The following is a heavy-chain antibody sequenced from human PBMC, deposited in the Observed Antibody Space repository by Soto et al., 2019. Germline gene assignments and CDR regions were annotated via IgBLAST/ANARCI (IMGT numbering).Heavy chain of an antibody. CDR3: AREWDGDGYNSGWFDP. CDR2: ISSSSRTI. D-gene: IGHD5-12*01. V-gene: IGHV3-48*01. CDR1: GFTFSSYS. J-gene: IGHJ5*02. Sequence: GSLRLSCAASGFTFSSYSMNWVRQAPGKGLEWVSYISSSSRTIYCADSVKGRFTISRDNAKNSLYLQMNSLRAEDTAVYYCAREWDGDGYNSGWFDPWGQGTLVTVSS.